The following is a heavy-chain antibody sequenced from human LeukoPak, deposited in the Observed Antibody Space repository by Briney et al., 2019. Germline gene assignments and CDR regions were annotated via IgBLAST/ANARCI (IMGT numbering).Heavy chain of an antibody. Sequence: SETLSLTCTVSGGSFTSHYWSWIRQPPGKGLEWIGYYSGSTNYNPSLKSRATILADMSKNQFSLKLTSVTAADTAVYYCARDRYFDNWGQGILVTVSS. CDR3: ARDRYFDN. CDR1: GGSFTSHY. CDR2: YSGST. J-gene: IGHJ4*02. V-gene: IGHV4-59*11.